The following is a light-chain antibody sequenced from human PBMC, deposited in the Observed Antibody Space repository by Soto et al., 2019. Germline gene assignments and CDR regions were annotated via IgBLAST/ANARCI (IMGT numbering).Light chain of an antibody. Sequence: QSVLTQPPSASGSPGQSVTISCTGTSSDVGGYNYVSWYQQHPGKAPKLMIYEVNKRSSGVPDRFSGSKSGNTASLTVSGLQAEDEADYYCSSYADSMVIFGGGTQLTVL. CDR3: SSYADSMVI. CDR1: SSDVGGYNY. J-gene: IGLJ2*01. V-gene: IGLV2-8*01. CDR2: EVN.